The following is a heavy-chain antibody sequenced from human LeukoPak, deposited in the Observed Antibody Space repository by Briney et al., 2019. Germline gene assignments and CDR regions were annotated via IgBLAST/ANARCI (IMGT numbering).Heavy chain of an antibody. CDR2: MNPNSGNT. CDR1: GYTFTSYD. Sequence: ASVKVSCKASGYTFTSYDINWVRQAPGQGLEWMGWMNPNSGNTGYAQKFQGRVTMTRNTSISTAYMELSSLRSEDTAVYYCARSKAMVRGVKYNWFDPWGQGTLVTVSS. CDR3: ARSKAMVRGVKYNWFDP. V-gene: IGHV1-8*01. J-gene: IGHJ5*02. D-gene: IGHD3-10*01.